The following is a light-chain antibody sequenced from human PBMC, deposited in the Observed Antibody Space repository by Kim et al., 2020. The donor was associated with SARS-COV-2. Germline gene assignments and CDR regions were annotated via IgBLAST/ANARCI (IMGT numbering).Light chain of an antibody. CDR3: YSAADNTLV. J-gene: IGLJ3*02. CDR1: VLTKKY. V-gene: IGLV3-27*01. CDR2: KDS. Sequence: YELTQPSSVSVSPGQTARITCSGDVLTKKYARWFQQKPGQAPVLVIYKDSERPSGIPERFSGSSSGTTVTLTISGAQVEDEADYYCYSAADNTLVFGGGTKLTVL.